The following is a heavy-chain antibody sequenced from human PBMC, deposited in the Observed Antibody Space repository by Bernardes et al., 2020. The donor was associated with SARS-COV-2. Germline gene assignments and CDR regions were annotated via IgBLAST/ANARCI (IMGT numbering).Heavy chain of an antibody. D-gene: IGHD2-2*02. CDR1: GFTFSSYA. V-gene: IGHV3-30-3*01. Sequence: GSLRLSCAASGFTFSSYAMHWVRQAPGKGLEWVAVISYDGSNKYYADSVKGRFTISRDNSKNTLYLQMNSLRAEDTAVYYCARDILRNIVVVPAAIRYYYYGMDVWGQGTTVTVSS. CDR2: ISYDGSNK. CDR3: ARDILRNIVVVPAAIRYYYYGMDV. J-gene: IGHJ6*02.